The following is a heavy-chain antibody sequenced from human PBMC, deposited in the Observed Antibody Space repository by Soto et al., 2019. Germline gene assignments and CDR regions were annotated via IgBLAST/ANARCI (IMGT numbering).Heavy chain of an antibody. D-gene: IGHD5-12*01. CDR2: INPNTGGT. CDR3: ARANSGDDDEFDY. Sequence: ASVKVSCKASGYTFTGYYIHWVRQAPGQGLEWMGWINPNTGGTDSQQKFQGRVTMTRDSSITTAYMELSSLRSDDTAVFYCARANSGDDDEFDYWGQGTPVTVSS. CDR1: GYTFTGYY. J-gene: IGHJ4*02. V-gene: IGHV1-2*02.